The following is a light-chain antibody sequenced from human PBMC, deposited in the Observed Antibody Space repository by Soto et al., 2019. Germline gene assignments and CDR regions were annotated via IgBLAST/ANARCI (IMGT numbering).Light chain of an antibody. CDR1: QSVDNIY. Sequence: EIVLTQSPGTLSLSPGDRATLSCRASQSVDNIYLTWYQQRPGQAPRLLIYGTSTRATGIPDRFSGSGSGTDFTLSISRLEPEDFAVYYCQQRSNWPPITFGQGTRLEIK. CDR2: GTS. V-gene: IGKV3D-20*02. CDR3: QQRSNWPPIT. J-gene: IGKJ5*01.